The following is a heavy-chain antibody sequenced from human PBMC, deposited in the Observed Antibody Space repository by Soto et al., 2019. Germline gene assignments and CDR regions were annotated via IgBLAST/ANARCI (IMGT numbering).Heavy chain of an antibody. J-gene: IGHJ6*03. Sequence: QVQLVQSGAEVKKPGASVKVSCKASGYTFTSYDINWVRQATGQGLEWMGWMNPNSGNTGYAQKFQGRVTMTRHTSISTAYMELSSLRSEDTAVYYCARAGYSSSWSVYYYYYYYMDVWGKGTTVTVSS. CDR3: ARAGYSSSWSVYYYYYYYMDV. CDR1: GYTFTSYD. D-gene: IGHD6-13*01. V-gene: IGHV1-8*01. CDR2: MNPNSGNT.